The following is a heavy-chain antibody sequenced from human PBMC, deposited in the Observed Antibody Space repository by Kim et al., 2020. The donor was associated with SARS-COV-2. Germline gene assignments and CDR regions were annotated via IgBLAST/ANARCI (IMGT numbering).Heavy chain of an antibody. V-gene: IGHV3-74*01. D-gene: IGHD3-22*01. CDR3: AREYYDDSSGTPMVFDY. Sequence: KGRFTISRDNAKNTLYLQMNRLRAEDTAVYYCAREYYDDSSGTPMVFDYWGQGTLVTVSS. J-gene: IGHJ4*02.